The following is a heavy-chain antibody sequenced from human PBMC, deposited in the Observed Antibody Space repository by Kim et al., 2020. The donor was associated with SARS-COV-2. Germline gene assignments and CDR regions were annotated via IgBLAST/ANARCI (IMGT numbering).Heavy chain of an antibody. J-gene: IGHJ4*02. V-gene: IGHV1-46*01. D-gene: IGHD3-16*01. CDR2: NRSVGVT. CDR3: AKEGGH. Sequence: NRSVGVTDYAQKFQGRVTMTGDTSTNTVYMELSSLRSDDTAVYYCAKEGGHWGQGTLVTVSS.